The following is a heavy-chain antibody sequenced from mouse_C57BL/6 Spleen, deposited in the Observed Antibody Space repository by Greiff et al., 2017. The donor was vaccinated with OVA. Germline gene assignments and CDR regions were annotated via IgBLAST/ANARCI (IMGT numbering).Heavy chain of an antibody. CDR2: INPSSGYT. D-gene: IGHD2-1*01. CDR3: ARSGNRGYYAMDY. J-gene: IGHJ4*01. V-gene: IGHV1-4*01. Sequence: QVQLKQSGAELARPGASVKMSCKASGYTFTSYTMHWVKQRPGQGLEWIGYINPSSGYTKYNQKFKDKATLTADKSSSTAYMQLSSLTSEDSAVYYCARSGNRGYYAMDYWGQGTSVTVSS. CDR1: GYTFTSYT.